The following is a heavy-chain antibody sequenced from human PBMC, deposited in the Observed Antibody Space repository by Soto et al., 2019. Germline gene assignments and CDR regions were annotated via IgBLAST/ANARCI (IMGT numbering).Heavy chain of an antibody. D-gene: IGHD3-9*01. CDR3: ARGNLLRYFDWLPAPYYYYGMDV. Sequence: ASETLSLTCTVSGGSISSYYWSWIRQPPGKGLEWIGYIYYSGSTNYNPSLKSRVTISVDTSKNQFSLKLSSVTAADTAVYYCARGNLLRYFDWLPAPYYYYGMDVWGQGTTVTVSS. CDR1: GGSISSYY. J-gene: IGHJ6*02. V-gene: IGHV4-59*01. CDR2: IYYSGST.